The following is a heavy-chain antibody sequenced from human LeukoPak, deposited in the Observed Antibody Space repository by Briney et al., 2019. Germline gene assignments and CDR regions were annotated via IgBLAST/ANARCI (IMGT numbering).Heavy chain of an antibody. J-gene: IGHJ5*02. D-gene: IGHD4-17*01. Sequence: SETLSLTCTVSGGSISSSSYYWGWIRQPPGKGLEWIGSIYYSGSTYYNPSLKSRVTISVDTSKNQFSLMVNSVTAADTAVYYCARATVTTEYWFDPWGQGTLVTVSS. CDR3: ARATVTTEYWFDP. CDR1: GGSISSSSYY. CDR2: IYYSGST. V-gene: IGHV4-39*07.